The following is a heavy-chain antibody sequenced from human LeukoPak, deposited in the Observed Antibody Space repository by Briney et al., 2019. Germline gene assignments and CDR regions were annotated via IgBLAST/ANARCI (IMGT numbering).Heavy chain of an antibody. CDR2: INPSGGST. D-gene: IGHD3-22*01. V-gene: IGHV1-46*01. J-gene: IGHJ4*02. CDR1: GYTFTIYY. CDR3: ARVSRDYYDSSGYYKLLDY. Sequence: GASVKVSCKASGYTFTIYYMHWVRQAPGQGLEWMGIINPSGGSTSYAQKFQGRVTMTRDTPTSTVYMELSSLRSEDTAVYYCARVSRDYYDSSGYYKLLDYWGQGTLVTVSS.